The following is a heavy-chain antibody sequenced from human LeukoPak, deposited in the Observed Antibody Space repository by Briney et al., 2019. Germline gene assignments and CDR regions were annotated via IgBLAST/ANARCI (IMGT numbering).Heavy chain of an antibody. J-gene: IGHJ4*02. V-gene: IGHV4-59*01. CDR3: AREGSGYLYYFDY. CDR1: GGSFSNYC. CDR2: TCDSANT. Sequence: SETLSLTCTVSGGSFSNYCWNWMRQSPGRGLEWIGYTCDSANTYYNPSLKSRVTISVDTSKNQFSLKLTSATAADTAVYYCAREGSGYLYYFDYWGQGTLVTVSS. D-gene: IGHD3-22*01.